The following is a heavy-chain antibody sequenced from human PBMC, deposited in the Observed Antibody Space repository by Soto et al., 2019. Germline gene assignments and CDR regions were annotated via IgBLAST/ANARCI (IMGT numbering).Heavy chain of an antibody. CDR1: GFTVSSNY. J-gene: IGHJ6*02. V-gene: IGHV3-53*01. CDR3: ASDYMPNSYYYYCMDV. CDR2: IYSGGST. D-gene: IGHD2-2*01. Sequence: PGGTLRLSCAASGFTVSSNYMSWVRQAPGKGLEWVSVIYSGGSTYYADSVKGRFTISRDNSKNTLYLQMNSLRAEDTAVYYCASDYMPNSYYYYCMDVWGQGTSVTVSS.